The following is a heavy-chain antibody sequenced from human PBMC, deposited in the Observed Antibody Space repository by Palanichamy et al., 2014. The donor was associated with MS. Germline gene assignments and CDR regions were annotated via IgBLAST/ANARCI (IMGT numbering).Heavy chain of an antibody. J-gene: IGHJ4*02. D-gene: IGHD1-26*01. V-gene: IGHV3-11*01. Sequence: QVQLVESGGGLVKPGGSLRLSCAASGFTFSDYYMSWIRQAPGKGLEWVSYISNTGSTIYHADSGKGRFTISRDNAKNSLYLQMNSLRTEDTAVYYCARARGSYSFDYWGQGRLVTVSS. CDR3: ARARGSYSFDY. CDR1: GFTFSDYY. CDR2: ISNTGSTI.